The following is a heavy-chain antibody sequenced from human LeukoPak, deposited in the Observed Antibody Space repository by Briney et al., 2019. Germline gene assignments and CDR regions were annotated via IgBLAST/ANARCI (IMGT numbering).Heavy chain of an antibody. D-gene: IGHD3-22*01. J-gene: IGHJ4*02. Sequence: GGSLRLSCAASGFTFSSSAMSWVRQAPGKGLEWVSAISNNGGYTYYADSVQGRFTISRDNSKNTLYLQMNSLRAEDTAMYYCARGDDSGYYDYFDYWGQGALVTVSS. CDR2: ISNNGGYT. CDR3: ARGDDSGYYDYFDY. V-gene: IGHV3-23*01. CDR1: GFTFSSSA.